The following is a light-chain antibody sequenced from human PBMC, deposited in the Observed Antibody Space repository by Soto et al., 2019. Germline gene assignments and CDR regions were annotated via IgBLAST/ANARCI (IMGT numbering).Light chain of an antibody. CDR3: GTWDSSLSTYV. V-gene: IGLV1-51*02. Sequence: QSVLTQPPSVSAAPGQKVTISCSGSSSNIGNNYVSWYQQLPGTAPKLLIYENNKRPSGIPDRFSGSKSGTSATLGITGLQTGDEADYHCGTWDSSLSTYVFGTGTKVTDL. J-gene: IGLJ1*01. CDR1: SSNIGNNY. CDR2: ENN.